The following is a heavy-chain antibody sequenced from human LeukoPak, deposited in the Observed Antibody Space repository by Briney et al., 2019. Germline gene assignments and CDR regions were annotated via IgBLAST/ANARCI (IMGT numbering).Heavy chain of an antibody. CDR3: ARELRTMVRGVDH. Sequence: GGSLRLSCAASGFTFSSYAMHWVRQAPGKGLEWVAVISYDGSNKYYADSVKGRSTISRDNSKNTLYLQMNSLRAEDTAVYYCARELRTMVRGVDHWGQGTLVTVSS. V-gene: IGHV3-30-3*01. CDR2: ISYDGSNK. J-gene: IGHJ4*02. D-gene: IGHD3-10*01. CDR1: GFTFSSYA.